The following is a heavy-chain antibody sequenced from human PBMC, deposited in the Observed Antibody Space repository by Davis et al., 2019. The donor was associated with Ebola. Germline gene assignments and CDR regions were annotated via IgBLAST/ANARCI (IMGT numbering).Heavy chain of an antibody. CDR2: IFGGGGSS. D-gene: IGHD3-22*01. Sequence: GESLKISCAASGFTFSSFAMSWVRQTPGKGLEWVSTIFGGGGSSYFAESVKGRFTISRDSSKNTLYLQMNSLRTEDTAVYYCAKDSSGAIDYWGQGILVTVSS. J-gene: IGHJ4*02. V-gene: IGHV3-23*01. CDR1: GFTFSSFA. CDR3: AKDSSGAIDY.